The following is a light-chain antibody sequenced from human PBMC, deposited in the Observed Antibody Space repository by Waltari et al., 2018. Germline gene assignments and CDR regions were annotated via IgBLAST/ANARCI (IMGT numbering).Light chain of an antibody. CDR2: GKE. CDR3: HSRNGRDNQVV. J-gene: IGLJ3*02. CDR1: RLRTSD. Sequence: SSELTQGPAVSVALGQTVTITCQGNRLRTSDASWYQLKPGQSPILVLFGKEKRPSGIPDRFSGYSSGTTSSLTITGAQAEDEADYYCHSRNGRDNQVVFGGGTRLTVL. V-gene: IGLV3-19*01.